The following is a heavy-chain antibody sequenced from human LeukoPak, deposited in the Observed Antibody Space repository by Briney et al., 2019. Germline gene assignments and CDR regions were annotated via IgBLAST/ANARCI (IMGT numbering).Heavy chain of an antibody. Sequence: SETLSLTCTVSGGSISSGSYYWSWIRQPAGKGLEWIGRIYTSGSTNYNPSLKSRVTISVDTSKNQFSLKLSSVTAADTAVYYCARDRAYSSSFLGWGSAEMYYFDYWGQGTLVTVSS. CDR1: GGSISSGSYY. D-gene: IGHD6-13*01. CDR3: ARDRAYSSSFLGWGSAEMYYFDY. V-gene: IGHV4-61*02. CDR2: IYTSGST. J-gene: IGHJ4*02.